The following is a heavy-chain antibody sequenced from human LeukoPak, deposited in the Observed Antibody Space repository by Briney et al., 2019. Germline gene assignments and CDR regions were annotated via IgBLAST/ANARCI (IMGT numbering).Heavy chain of an antibody. CDR3: ARAMHGRVALGY. D-gene: IGHD3-3*02. CDR1: GGSITNYA. CDR2: IIPILGIA. J-gene: IGHJ4*02. Sequence: SVKVSCKFSGGSITNYAISWVRQAPGQGLEWMGRIIPILGIANYAQKFQGRVTITADKSTSTAYMELSSLRSEDTAVYYCARAMHGRVALGYWGQGTLVTVSS. V-gene: IGHV1-69*04.